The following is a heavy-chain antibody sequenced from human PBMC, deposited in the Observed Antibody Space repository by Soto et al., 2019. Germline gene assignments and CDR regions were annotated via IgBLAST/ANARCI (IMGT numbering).Heavy chain of an antibody. Sequence: QVQLVQSGAEVKKPGASVKVSCKASGYTFTGYYMHWVRQAPGQGLEWMGWINPNSGGTNYAQKFQGWVTMTRDTSINTAYMELSRLRSDDTAVYYCARDRTIFGLGWYYGMDVWGQGTTVTVSS. CDR1: GYTFTGYY. D-gene: IGHD3-3*01. CDR2: INPNSGGT. CDR3: ARDRTIFGLGWYYGMDV. V-gene: IGHV1-2*04. J-gene: IGHJ6*02.